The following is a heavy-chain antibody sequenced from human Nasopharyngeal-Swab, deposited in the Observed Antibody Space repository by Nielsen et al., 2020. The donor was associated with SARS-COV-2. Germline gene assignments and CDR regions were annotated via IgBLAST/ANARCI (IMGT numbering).Heavy chain of an antibody. V-gene: IGHV3-64*01. J-gene: IGHJ4*02. CDR2: ISSNGGST. D-gene: IGHD5-18*01. Sequence: GGSLRLSCAASGFSFSTYAMHWVRQAPGKGLEYFSSISSNGGSTYYANSVKGRFTFSRDNSKNTLYLQMGSLRAEDMAVYYCARGGGVDTLIDYWGQGTLVTVSS. CDR3: ARGGGVDTLIDY. CDR1: GFSFSTYA.